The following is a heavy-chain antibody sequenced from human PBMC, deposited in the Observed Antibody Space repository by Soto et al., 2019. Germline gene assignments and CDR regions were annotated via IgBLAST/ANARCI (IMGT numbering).Heavy chain of an antibody. Sequence: GEALKISCEASGYTFSGYWIGWERQMPGKGLEWMGIIYPGNSDTRYSPSFLGQVTISADKSISTAYLQWSSLKASDTAMFYCARLQGSSRNFDYWGQGTLVTVSS. J-gene: IGHJ4*02. CDR1: GYTFSGYW. CDR2: IYPGNSDT. D-gene: IGHD1-26*01. CDR3: ARLQGSSRNFDY. V-gene: IGHV5-51*01.